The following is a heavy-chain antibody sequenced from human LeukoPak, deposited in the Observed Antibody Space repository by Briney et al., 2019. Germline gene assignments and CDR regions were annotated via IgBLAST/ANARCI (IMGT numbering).Heavy chain of an antibody. Sequence: SETLSLTCTVSGGSISNYYWSWIRQPAGKGLEWIGRIYSNGDTRYSPSLKSRVTMSVDTSKNQFSLKMTSVTAADTAVYYCARGVYIAAAQYAYWGQGTLVTVSS. CDR2: IYSNGDT. V-gene: IGHV4-4*07. D-gene: IGHD6-13*01. J-gene: IGHJ4*02. CDR3: ARGVYIAAAQYAY. CDR1: GGSISNYY.